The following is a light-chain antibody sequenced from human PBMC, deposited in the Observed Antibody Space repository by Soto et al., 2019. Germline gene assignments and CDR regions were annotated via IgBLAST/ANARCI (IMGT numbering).Light chain of an antibody. CDR2: AAF. Sequence: DIQMTQSPSSLSASVGDRVTVTCRASQSISNYLNWYQQKPGKAPKLLIYAAFSLQSGVPSRFSGSGSGTDFTLTISSLQPEDFATYYCQQSHSLPITFGPGTKVDIK. V-gene: IGKV1-39*01. CDR1: QSISNY. CDR3: QQSHSLPIT. J-gene: IGKJ3*01.